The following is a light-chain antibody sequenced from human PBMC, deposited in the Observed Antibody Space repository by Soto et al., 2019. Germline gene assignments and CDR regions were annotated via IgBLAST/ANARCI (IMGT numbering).Light chain of an antibody. Sequence: DIQLTQLPASLSASVGDRVTLTCRASQRISNYLNWYQQKPGQAPKLLIYGASTLQSGGPSRFSGGGSGSNVTLTISSLQPEDFATYFRQQSYSTPYTFGQGTNLEIK. CDR1: QRISNY. CDR3: QQSYSTPYT. CDR2: GAS. J-gene: IGKJ2*01. V-gene: IGKV1-39*01.